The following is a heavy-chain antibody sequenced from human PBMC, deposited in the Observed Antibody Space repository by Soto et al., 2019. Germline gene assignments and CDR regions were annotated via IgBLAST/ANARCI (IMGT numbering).Heavy chain of an antibody. V-gene: IGHV1-69*01. CDR2: IIPIFGTA. D-gene: IGHD3-3*01. Sequence: QVQLVQSGAEVKKPGSSVKVSCKASGGTFSSYAISWVRQAPGQGLEWMGGIIPIFGTANYAQKFQGRVTITADESTSTAYMELSSLRSEDTAVYYCARERYYDFWSGYYNRGEYYYGMDVWGQGTTVTVPS. CDR3: ARERYYDFWSGYYNRGEYYYGMDV. J-gene: IGHJ6*02. CDR1: GGTFSSYA.